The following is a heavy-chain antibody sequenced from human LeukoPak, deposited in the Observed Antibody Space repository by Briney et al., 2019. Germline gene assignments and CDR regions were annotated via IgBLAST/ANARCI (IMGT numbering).Heavy chain of an antibody. Sequence: PGGSLRLSCSASGFTLSSYAMHCVRQAPGKRLEYVSGISTNGGSTYYADSVKGRFTISRDNSKNTLFLQMGSLRAEDTAVYYCVYSSGWPLWGQGTLVTVSS. J-gene: IGHJ4*02. CDR3: VYSSGWPL. CDR2: ISTNGGST. D-gene: IGHD6-19*01. V-gene: IGHV3-64D*09. CDR1: GFTLSSYA.